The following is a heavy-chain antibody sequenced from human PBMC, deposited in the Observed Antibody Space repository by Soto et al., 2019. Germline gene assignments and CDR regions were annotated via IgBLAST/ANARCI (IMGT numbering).Heavy chain of an antibody. CDR1: GLTFSNFW. V-gene: IGHV3-74*01. J-gene: IGHJ4*01. Sequence: WVSLRLSCLVSGLTFSNFWMHWVRQAPGKGLLWVSRVTGDGNTTDYADSVKGRFTISRDNAKSTVFLQMNSLTAEETAVYYCATLNSFGCDFWGNGPRVTDSS. D-gene: IGHD3-3*01. CDR2: VTGDGNTT. CDR3: ATLNSFGCDF.